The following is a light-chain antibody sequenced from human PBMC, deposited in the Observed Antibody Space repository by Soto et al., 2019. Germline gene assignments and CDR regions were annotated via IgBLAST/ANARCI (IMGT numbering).Light chain of an antibody. V-gene: IGKV3D-20*02. CDR2: GAS. J-gene: IGKJ5*01. Sequence: EIVLTHSPGTLSLSPWERATLSFRASQSVSSGYLAWYQQKPGQAPRLLIYGASSRATGIPDRFSGSGSGTDFTLTISRLEPEDFAVYYCQQRSNWPITFGQGTRLEIK. CDR3: QQRSNWPIT. CDR1: QSVSSGY.